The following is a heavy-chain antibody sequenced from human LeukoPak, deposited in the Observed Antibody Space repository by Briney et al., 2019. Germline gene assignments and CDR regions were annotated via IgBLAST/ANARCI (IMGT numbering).Heavy chain of an antibody. CDR3: AKEGRTKGSGLEY. Sequence: PGGSLGLSCAASGFTFSSYWMHWVRQAPGKGLVWVSRINSDGSSTSYADSVKGRFTISRDNAKNTLYLQMNSLRAEDTAVYYCAKEGRTKGSGLEYWGQGTLVTVSS. V-gene: IGHV3-74*01. J-gene: IGHJ4*02. CDR2: INSDGSST. CDR1: GFTFSSYW. D-gene: IGHD6-19*01.